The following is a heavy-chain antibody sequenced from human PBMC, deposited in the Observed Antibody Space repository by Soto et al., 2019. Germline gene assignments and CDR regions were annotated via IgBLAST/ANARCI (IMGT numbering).Heavy chain of an antibody. D-gene: IGHD3-10*01. CDR1: GGSFSGYY. J-gene: IGHJ6*03. Sequence: PSETLSLTCAVYGGSFSGYYWSWIRQPPGKGLEWIGEINHSGSTNYNPSLKSRVTISVDTSKNQFSLKLSSVTAADTAVYYCARGYYYGSGSGVYYYYYMDVWGKGTTVTVSS. V-gene: IGHV4-34*01. CDR2: INHSGST. CDR3: ARGYYYGSGSGVYYYYYMDV.